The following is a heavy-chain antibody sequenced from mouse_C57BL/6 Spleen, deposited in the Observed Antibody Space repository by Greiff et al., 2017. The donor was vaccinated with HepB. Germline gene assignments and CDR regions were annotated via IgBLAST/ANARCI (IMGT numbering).Heavy chain of an antibody. J-gene: IGHJ4*01. CDR1: GYAFSSYW. V-gene: IGHV1-80*01. CDR3: ARRIYDGYYEAMDY. Sequence: VQLKESGAELVKPGASVKISCKASGYAFSSYWMNWVKQRPGKGLEWIGQIYPGDGDTNYNGKFKGKATLTADKSSSTAYMQLSSLTSEDSAVYFCARRIYDGYYEAMDYWGQGTSVTVSS. D-gene: IGHD2-3*01. CDR2: IYPGDGDT.